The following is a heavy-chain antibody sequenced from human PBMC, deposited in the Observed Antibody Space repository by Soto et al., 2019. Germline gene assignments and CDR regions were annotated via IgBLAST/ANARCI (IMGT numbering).Heavy chain of an antibody. D-gene: IGHD3-3*01. CDR3: ARDTRRFWSGSEHYYYGMDV. CDR1: GGSISSYY. CDR2: IYYSGST. J-gene: IGHJ6*02. V-gene: IGHV4-59*01. Sequence: PSETLSLTCTVSGGSISSYYWSWIRQPPGKGLEWIGYIYYSGSTNYNPSLKSRVTISVDTSKNQFSLKLSSVTAADTAVYYCARDTRRFWSGSEHYYYGMDVWGQGTTVTVSS.